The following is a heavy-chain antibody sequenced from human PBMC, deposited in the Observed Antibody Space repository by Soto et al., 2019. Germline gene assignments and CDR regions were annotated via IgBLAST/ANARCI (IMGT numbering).Heavy chain of an antibody. J-gene: IGHJ4*02. D-gene: IGHD6-13*01. CDR1: GFTFSSYA. Sequence: EVQLLESGGGLVQPGGSLRLSCAASGFTFSSYAMSWVRQAPGKGLEWVSAISGSGGNTYYADSVKGRFTISRDNSKNTLYLQMNSLRAEDTAVYYCAKDVGSSWYGDSFDYWGQGTLVTVSS. CDR2: ISGSGGNT. CDR3: AKDVGSSWYGDSFDY. V-gene: IGHV3-23*01.